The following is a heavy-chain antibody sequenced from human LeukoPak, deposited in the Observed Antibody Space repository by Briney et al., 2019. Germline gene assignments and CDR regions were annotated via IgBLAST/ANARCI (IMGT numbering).Heavy chain of an antibody. V-gene: IGHV1-2*02. CDR2: INPNSGGT. Sequence: ASVKVSCKASGYTFTGYYMHWVRQAPGQGLEWMGWINPNSGGTNYAQKFQGRVTMTRDTSISTAYMELSSLRSEDTAVYYCARGPYSGSYYFQHWGQGTLVTVSS. CDR3: ARGPYSGSYYFQH. D-gene: IGHD1-26*01. CDR1: GYTFTGYY. J-gene: IGHJ1*01.